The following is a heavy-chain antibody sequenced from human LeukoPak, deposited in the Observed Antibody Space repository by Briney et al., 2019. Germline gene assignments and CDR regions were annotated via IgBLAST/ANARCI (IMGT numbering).Heavy chain of an antibody. CDR2: IYHSGST. V-gene: IGHV4-30-2*01. CDR3: ARAGEYCSSTSCYGPDWFDP. Sequence: SQTLSLTCAVSGGSISSGGYSWSWIRQPPGKGLEWIGYIYHSGSTYYNPSLKSRVTISVDGSKNQFSPKLSSVTTADTAVYYCARAGEYCSSTSCYGPDWFDPWGQGTLVTVSS. CDR1: GGSISSGGYS. J-gene: IGHJ5*02. D-gene: IGHD2-2*01.